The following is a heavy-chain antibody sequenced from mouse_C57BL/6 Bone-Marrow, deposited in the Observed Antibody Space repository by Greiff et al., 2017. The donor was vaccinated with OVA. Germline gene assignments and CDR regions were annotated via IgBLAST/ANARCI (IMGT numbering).Heavy chain of an antibody. CDR3: ARSVYGNYVRYFDV. Sequence: VQLQQSGPELVKPGASVKISCKASGYAFSSSWMNWVKQRPGKGLEWIGRIYPGDGDTNYNGKFKGKATLTADKSSSTAYMQLSSLTSEDSAVYFCARSVYGNYVRYFDVWGTGTTVTVSS. CDR2: IYPGDGDT. CDR1: GYAFSSSW. V-gene: IGHV1-82*01. D-gene: IGHD2-1*01. J-gene: IGHJ1*03.